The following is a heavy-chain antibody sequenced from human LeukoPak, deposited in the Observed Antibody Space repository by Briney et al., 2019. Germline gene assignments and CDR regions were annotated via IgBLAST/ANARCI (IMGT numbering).Heavy chain of an antibody. CDR2: INPNSGGT. Sequence: GASVNVSCKASGCTFTGYYMHWVRQAPGQGLAWMGWINPNSGGTNYAQKFQGRVTMTRDTSISTAYMELSRLRSDDTAVYYCAVDSSGWYLDAFDIWGQGTMVTVSS. CDR1: GCTFTGYY. J-gene: IGHJ3*02. CDR3: AVDSSGWYLDAFDI. D-gene: IGHD6-19*01. V-gene: IGHV1-2*02.